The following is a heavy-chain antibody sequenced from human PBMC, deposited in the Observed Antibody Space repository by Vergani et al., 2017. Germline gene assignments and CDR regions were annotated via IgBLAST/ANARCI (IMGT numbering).Heavy chain of an antibody. D-gene: IGHD5-24*01. CDR3: VRTDGYIWDY. CDR1: GFTFSSFN. V-gene: IGHV3-48*01. J-gene: IGHJ4*02. Sequence: EVQLVESGGGLVQPGGSLRLSCAASGFTFSSFNMNWVRQAPGKGLEWVSSISSTSKTIYYADSVKGRFTISRDNAMNSLYLQMSSLRPDDTAVYYCVRTDGYIWDYWGQGTLVTISS. CDR2: ISSTSKTI.